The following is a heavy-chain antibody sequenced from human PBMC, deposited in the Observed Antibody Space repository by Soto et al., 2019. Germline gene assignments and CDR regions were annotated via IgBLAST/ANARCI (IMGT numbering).Heavy chain of an antibody. Sequence: EVQLLESGGGLVQPGGSLRLSCAASGFTFSSYAMSWVRQAPGKGLEWVSAISGSGGSTYYADSVKGRFTISRDNSKNTLYLQMNSLRAEDTAVYYCAKPPAYCSGGSCVSYYFDYWGQGTLVIVSS. D-gene: IGHD2-15*01. V-gene: IGHV3-23*01. CDR2: ISGSGGST. CDR3: AKPPAYCSGGSCVSYYFDY. J-gene: IGHJ4*02. CDR1: GFTFSSYA.